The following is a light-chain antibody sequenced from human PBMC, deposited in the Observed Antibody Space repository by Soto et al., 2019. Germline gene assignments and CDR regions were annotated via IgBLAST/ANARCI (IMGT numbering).Light chain of an antibody. V-gene: IGKV1-39*01. CDR3: QQSYYTPLT. CDR1: QSITNY. J-gene: IGKJ3*01. Sequence: DIQMTQSPSSLSASVGDRVTITCQASQSITNYLNWYQQKPGKAPKLLISAASSLQSGVPSRFSGSGSGSDFTLTISSLQPEDFATYYCQQSYYTPLTFGPGTKVDIK. CDR2: AAS.